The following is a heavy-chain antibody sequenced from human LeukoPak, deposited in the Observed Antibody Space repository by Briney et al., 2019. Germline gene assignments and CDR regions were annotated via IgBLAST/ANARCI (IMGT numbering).Heavy chain of an antibody. V-gene: IGHV4-34*01. CDR3: ARGRGGVTFRPKFRYFDY. D-gene: IGHD3-16*01. CDR2: INHSGST. CDR1: GGSFSGYY. J-gene: IGHJ4*02. Sequence: SETLSLTCAVYGGSFSGYYWSWIRQPPGKGLEWIEEINHSGSTNYNPSLKSRVTISVDTSKNQFSLKLSSVTAADTAVYYCARGRGGVTFRPKFRYFDYWGQGTLVTVSS.